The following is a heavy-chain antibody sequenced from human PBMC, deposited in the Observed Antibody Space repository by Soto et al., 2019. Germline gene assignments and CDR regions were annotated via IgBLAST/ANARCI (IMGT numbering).Heavy chain of an antibody. V-gene: IGHV1-3*01. CDR1: GYTFTSYA. CDR2: INAGNGNT. D-gene: IGHD2-2*01. CDR3: ARSDPKIVVVPAARQKKRGYSYGEFDY. J-gene: IGHJ4*02. Sequence: VSSVKVSCKASGYTFTSYAMHWVRQAPGQRLEWMGWINAGNGNTKYSQKFQGRVTITRDTSASTAYMELSSLRSEDTAVYYCARSDPKIVVVPAARQKKRGYSYGEFDYWGQGTLVTVSS.